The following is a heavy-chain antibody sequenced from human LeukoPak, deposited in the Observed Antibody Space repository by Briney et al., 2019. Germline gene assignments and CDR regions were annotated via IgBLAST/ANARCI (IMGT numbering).Heavy chain of an antibody. J-gene: IGHJ3*02. V-gene: IGHV3-30*18. Sequence: GGSLRLSCAASGFTFSSYGMHWVRQAPGKGLEWVAVISYDGSNKYYADSVKGRFTISRDNSKNTLYLQMNSLRAEDTAVYYCAKADAFDIWGQGTMVTVSS. CDR2: ISYDGSNK. CDR1: GFTFSSYG. CDR3: AKADAFDI.